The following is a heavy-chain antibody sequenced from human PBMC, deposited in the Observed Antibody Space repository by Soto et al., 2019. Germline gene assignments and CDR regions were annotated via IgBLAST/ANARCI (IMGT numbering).Heavy chain of an antibody. Sequence: GGSLRLSCAASGFTFSSYWMSWVRQAPGKGLEWVANIKQDGSEKYYVDSVKGRFTISRDNAKNSLYLQMNSLRAEDTAVYYCARAAGGITGTTPLDYWGQGTLVTVSS. V-gene: IGHV3-7*01. D-gene: IGHD1-7*01. J-gene: IGHJ4*02. CDR1: GFTFSSYW. CDR2: IKQDGSEK. CDR3: ARAAGGITGTTPLDY.